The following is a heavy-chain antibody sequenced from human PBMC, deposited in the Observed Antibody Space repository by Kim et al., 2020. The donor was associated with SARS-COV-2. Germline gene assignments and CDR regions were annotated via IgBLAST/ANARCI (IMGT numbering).Heavy chain of an antibody. J-gene: IGHJ4*02. D-gene: IGHD3-10*01. V-gene: IGHV5-10-1*01. CDR3: ARQNYGSGVYVDY. Sequence: YRPSFTGRVTTSADKSISTAYLQWSSLKASDTAMYYCARQNYGSGVYVDYWGQGTLVTVSS.